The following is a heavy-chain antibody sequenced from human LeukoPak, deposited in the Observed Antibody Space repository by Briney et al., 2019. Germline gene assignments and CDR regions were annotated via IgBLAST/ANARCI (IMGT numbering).Heavy chain of an antibody. D-gene: IGHD6-13*01. Sequence: GGSLRLSCAASGFTFSSYSMNWVRQAPGKGLEWVSSISSSSSYIYYADSVKGRFTISRDNAKNSLYLQMNSLRAEDTAVYYCAGKSIAAAGYFDYWGQGTLVTVSS. J-gene: IGHJ4*02. CDR2: ISSSSSYI. CDR1: GFTFSSYS. V-gene: IGHV3-21*01. CDR3: AGKSIAAAGYFDY.